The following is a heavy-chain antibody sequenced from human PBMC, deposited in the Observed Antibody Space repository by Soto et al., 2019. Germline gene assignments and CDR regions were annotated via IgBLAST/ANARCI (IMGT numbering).Heavy chain of an antibody. CDR1: GYSFTSYW. V-gene: IGHV5-10-1*01. Sequence: PGESLKISCKGSGYSFTSYWISWVRQMPGKGLEWMGRIDPSDSYTNYSPSFQGHVTFSADKSISTAYLQWSSLKASDTAMYYCARFFYDSSGYYPSYFDNWGHGTLVTVPS. J-gene: IGHJ4*01. D-gene: IGHD3-22*01. CDR2: IDPSDSYT. CDR3: ARFFYDSSGYYPSYFDN.